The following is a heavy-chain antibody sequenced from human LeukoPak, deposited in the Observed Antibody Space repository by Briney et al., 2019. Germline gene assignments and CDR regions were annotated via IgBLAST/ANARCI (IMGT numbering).Heavy chain of an antibody. D-gene: IGHD3-22*01. CDR1: GFTFRLFS. Sequence: GGSLRLSCVGSGFTFRLFSLTWVRQAPGKGLEYLASISGSSSLIYYEDPVKGRFTISRDNAMNSVYLQMNALRVDDTAVYFCVRGDRRDYWGQGTLVTVSS. CDR2: ISGSSSLI. V-gene: IGHV3-21*06. CDR3: VRGDRRDY. J-gene: IGHJ4*02.